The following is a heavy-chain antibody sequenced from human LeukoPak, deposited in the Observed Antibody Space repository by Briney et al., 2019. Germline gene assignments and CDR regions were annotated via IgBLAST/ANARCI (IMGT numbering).Heavy chain of an antibody. J-gene: IGHJ5*02. CDR2: ISTYNGNT. D-gene: IGHD3-3*01. V-gene: IGHV1-18*01. CDR1: GYTFTSYV. CDR3: ARDLIQYYDFWSGYRNWFDP. Sequence: ASVKASCKASGYTFTSYVISWVRQAPGQGLEWMGWISTYNGNTNYAQKLQGGVTMTTDTSTSTAYMELRSLRSDDTAVYYCARDLIQYYDFWSGYRNWFDPWGQGALVTVSS.